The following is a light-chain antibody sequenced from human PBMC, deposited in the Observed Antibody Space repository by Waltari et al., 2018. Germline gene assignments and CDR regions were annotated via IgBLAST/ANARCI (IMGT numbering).Light chain of an antibody. CDR1: SPDVGSAPV. Sequence: SASTQPASVSGSPGPSLAIPCPAISPDVGSAPVLSWYQRHPGGAPKLLIYEVSKRPSGVSTRFSGSKSGKTASLTISGLQAEDEAEYYCCAFAGRGFYVFGTGTRVTVL. J-gene: IGLJ1*01. V-gene: IGLV2-23*02. CDR2: EVS. CDR3: CAFAGRGFYV.